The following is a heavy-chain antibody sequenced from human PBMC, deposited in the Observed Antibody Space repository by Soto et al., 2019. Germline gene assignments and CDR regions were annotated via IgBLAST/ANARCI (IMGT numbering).Heavy chain of an antibody. J-gene: IGHJ4*02. D-gene: IGHD5-12*01. CDR2: IYYSGST. V-gene: IGHV4-31*03. CDR1: GGPISSGGYY. Sequence: SETLSLTCTVSGGPISSGGYYWSWIRQHPGKGLEWIGYIYYSGSTYYNPSLKSRVTISVDTSKNQFSLKLSSVTAADTAVYYCASLYSGYDYYFDYWGQGTLVTVSS. CDR3: ASLYSGYDYYFDY.